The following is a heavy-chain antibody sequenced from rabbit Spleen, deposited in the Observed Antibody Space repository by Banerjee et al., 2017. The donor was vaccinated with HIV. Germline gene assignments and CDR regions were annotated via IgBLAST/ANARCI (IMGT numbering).Heavy chain of an antibody. V-gene: IGHV1S47*01. CDR3: VRDLSSGWGGVYYFNL. J-gene: IGHJ4*01. CDR2: IDPVFGST. D-gene: IGHD4-1*01. CDR1: GFDFSNYG. Sequence: QEQLVESGGGLVQPGGSLKLSCKASGFDFSNYGVTWVRQAPGKGLEWIGYIDPVFGSTVYASWVNGRFTISSHNAQNTRYLQLNSLTAADTATYFCVRDLSSGWGGVYYFNLWGPGTLVTVS.